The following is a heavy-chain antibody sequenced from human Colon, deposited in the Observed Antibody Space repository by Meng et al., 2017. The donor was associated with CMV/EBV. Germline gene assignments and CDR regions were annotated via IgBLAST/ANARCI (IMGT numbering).Heavy chain of an antibody. CDR2: ISYDGSNK. J-gene: IGHJ4*02. CDR1: GFTFSSYA. D-gene: IGHD2-2*03. V-gene: IGHV3-30*04. Sequence: GESLKISCAASGFTFSSYAMHWVRQAPGKGLEWVAVISYDGSNKYYADSVKGRFTISRDNSKNTLHLQMNSLRAEDTAVYYCARDHLDVFDYWGQGTLVTVSS. CDR3: ARDHLDVFDY.